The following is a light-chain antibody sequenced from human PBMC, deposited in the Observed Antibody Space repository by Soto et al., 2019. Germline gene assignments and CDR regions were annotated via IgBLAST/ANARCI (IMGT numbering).Light chain of an antibody. CDR3: QQYNNWPPIT. V-gene: IGKV3D-15*01. J-gene: IGKJ5*01. Sequence: EIVMTQSPATLSVSAGERATLSCRARQSVRSNLAWYQQKPGQAPRLLIYDASTRATGIPARFSGSGSGTEFILTISSLQSEDFGVYYYQQYNNWPPITFGQGTRLEIK. CDR2: DAS. CDR1: QSVRSN.